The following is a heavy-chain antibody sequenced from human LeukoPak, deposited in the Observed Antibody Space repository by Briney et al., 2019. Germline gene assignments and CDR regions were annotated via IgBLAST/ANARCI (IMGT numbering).Heavy chain of an antibody. CDR1: GFTVSSNY. J-gene: IGHJ4*02. CDR2: IYSGGST. CDR3: ARTHSSGYSDY. V-gene: IGHV3-53*01. Sequence: GGSLRLSCAASGFTVSSNYMSWVRQAPGKGLEWVSVIYSGGSTYYADSVKGRFTISRDNSKNTLYLQMNSLRAEDTAAYYCARTHSSGYSDYWGQGTLVTVSS. D-gene: IGHD3-22*01.